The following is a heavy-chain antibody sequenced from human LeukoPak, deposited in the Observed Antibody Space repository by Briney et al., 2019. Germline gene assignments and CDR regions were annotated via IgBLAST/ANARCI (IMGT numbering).Heavy chain of an antibody. D-gene: IGHD1-26*01. CDR1: GYTFTIYG. V-gene: IGHV1-18*01. J-gene: IGHJ4*02. Sequence: ASVKVSFKSSGYTFTIYGISWVRQAPGQGLEWMGWISAYNGNTNYAQKLQGRVTMTTDTSTSTAYMELRSLRSDDTAVYYCATLVGATNPNDYWGQGTLVTVSS. CDR2: ISAYNGNT. CDR3: ATLVGATNPNDY.